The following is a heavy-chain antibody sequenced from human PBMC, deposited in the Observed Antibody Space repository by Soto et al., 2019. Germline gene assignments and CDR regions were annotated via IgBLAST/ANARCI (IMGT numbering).Heavy chain of an antibody. CDR2: ISGSGGST. D-gene: IGHD4-17*01. J-gene: IGHJ5*02. V-gene: IGHV3-23*01. Sequence: EVQLLESGGGLVQPGGSLRLSCAASGFTFSGYAMSWVRQAPGKGLEWVSAISGSGGSTYYADSVKGRFTISRDNSKNTLYLQMNSLRAEDTAVYYCEKFNLGDYSNWFDPWGQGTLVTVSS. CDR3: EKFNLGDYSNWFDP. CDR1: GFTFSGYA.